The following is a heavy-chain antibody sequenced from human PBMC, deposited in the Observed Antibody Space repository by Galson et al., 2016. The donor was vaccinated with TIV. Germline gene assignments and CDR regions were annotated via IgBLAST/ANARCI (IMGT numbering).Heavy chain of an antibody. CDR2: INAGTGDT. J-gene: IGHJ6*02. CDR3: ARDFGGSFSPFYGMDV. V-gene: IGHV1-3*01. D-gene: IGHD3-16*01. CDR1: GYTITSYA. Sequence: SVKVSCKASGYTITSYAMHRARQAPGQRFEWMGWINAGTGDTKFSQKFRGRVTLTRDTSASTVYMGLSSLTSEDTAVYYCARDFGGSFSPFYGMDVWGQGTTVTVSS.